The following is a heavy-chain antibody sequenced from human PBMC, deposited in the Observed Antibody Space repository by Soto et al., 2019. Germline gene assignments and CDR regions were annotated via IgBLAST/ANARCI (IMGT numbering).Heavy chain of an antibody. CDR1: GFTFSTYA. CDR2: ISGSGGST. Sequence: PGGSLRLSCAASGFTFSTYAMSWVRQAPGKGLEWVSTISGSGGSTCYADSVKGRFTISRDNSKNTLFLQMNSLGAEDTAVYYSANSGGYSASSAAHYAMDVWGQGTTVTVSS. V-gene: IGHV3-23*01. CDR3: ANSGGYSASSAAHYAMDV. D-gene: IGHD6-6*01. J-gene: IGHJ6*02.